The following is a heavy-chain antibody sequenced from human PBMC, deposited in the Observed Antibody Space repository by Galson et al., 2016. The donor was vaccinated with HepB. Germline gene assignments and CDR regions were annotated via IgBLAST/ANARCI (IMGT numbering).Heavy chain of an antibody. CDR2: VYYSGST. CDR3: TSAVTGSFDF. D-gene: IGHD4-11*01. V-gene: IGHV4-59*01. J-gene: IGHJ4*02. Sequence: LEWIGYVYYSGSTNYNSSLKSRVTLSLDTSKNQFSLKLNSVTAADTAVYYCTSAVTGSFDFWGQGTLVTVSS.